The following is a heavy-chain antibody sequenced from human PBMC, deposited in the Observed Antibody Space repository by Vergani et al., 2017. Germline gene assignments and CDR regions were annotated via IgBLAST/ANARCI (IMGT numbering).Heavy chain of an antibody. V-gene: IGHV1-3*01. CDR3: ARVRGVLAGMDV. CDR1: GYTFTSYA. J-gene: IGHJ6*02. D-gene: IGHD3-10*01. CDR2: INAGNGNT. Sequence: QVQLVQSGAEVKKPGASVKVSCKASGYTFTSYAMHWVRQAPGQRLEWMGWINAGNGNTKYSQKFQGRVTITRDTSASTAYMELSSLRSEDTAVYYCARVRGVLAGMDVWGQGTTVTVSS.